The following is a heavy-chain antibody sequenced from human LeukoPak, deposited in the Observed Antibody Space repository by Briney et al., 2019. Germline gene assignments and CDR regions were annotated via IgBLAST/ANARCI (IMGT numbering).Heavy chain of an antibody. J-gene: IGHJ4*02. Sequence: SETLSLTCTVSGASISSGRNYWGWIRQSPGKGLEWIASLYSSGTTHYNPSLQSRVSVSVDTSKNQFSLRLNSLTAADTAVYYCARHLSGTTMAHYFDHWGQGTVVTVSS. D-gene: IGHD1-1*01. CDR2: LYSSGTT. V-gene: IGHV4-39*01. CDR3: ARHLSGTTMAHYFDH. CDR1: GASISSGRNY.